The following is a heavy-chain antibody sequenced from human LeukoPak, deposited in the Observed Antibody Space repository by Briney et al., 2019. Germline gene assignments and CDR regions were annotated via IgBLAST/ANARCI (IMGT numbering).Heavy chain of an antibody. V-gene: IGHV3-7*01. D-gene: IGHD3-9*01. J-gene: IGHJ5*02. CDR3: ARDTSVLRYLDWSPHAYWFDP. CDR2: IKQDGSEK. CDR1: GLTFSSYW. Sequence: GGSLRLSCAASGLTFSSYWMSWVRQAPGKGLEWVANIKQDGSEKYYVDSVKGRFTISRDNAKNSLYLQMNSLRAEDTAVYYCARDTSVLRYLDWSPHAYWFDPWGHGTLVTVSS.